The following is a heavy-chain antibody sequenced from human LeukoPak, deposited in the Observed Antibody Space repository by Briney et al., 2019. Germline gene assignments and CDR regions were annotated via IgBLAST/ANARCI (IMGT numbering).Heavy chain of an antibody. CDR3: ARGFGGGSYSSPRLIYYYYMDV. J-gene: IGHJ6*03. Sequence: SETLSLTCTVSGGSISSHYWSWFRQPPGKGLEWIGYIYYSGSTNYNPSLKSRVTISVDTSKIQFSLKLSSVTAADTAVYYCARGFGGGSYSSPRLIYYYYMDVWGKGTTVTVSS. CDR2: IYYSGST. CDR1: GGSISSHY. D-gene: IGHD1-26*01. V-gene: IGHV4-59*11.